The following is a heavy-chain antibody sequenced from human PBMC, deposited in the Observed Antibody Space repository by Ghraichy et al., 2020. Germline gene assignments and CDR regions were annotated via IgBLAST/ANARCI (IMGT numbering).Heavy chain of an antibody. CDR1: GYTFTGYY. V-gene: IGHV1-2*04. CDR3: ARGDFWSGYIFYP. D-gene: IGHD3-3*01. Sequence: ASVKVSCKASGYTFTGYYMHLVRQAPGQGLEWMGWINPNSGGTNYAQKFQGWVTMTRDTSISTAYMELSRLRSDDTAVYYCARGDFWSGYIFYPWGQGTLVTVSS. J-gene: IGHJ5*02. CDR2: INPNSGGT.